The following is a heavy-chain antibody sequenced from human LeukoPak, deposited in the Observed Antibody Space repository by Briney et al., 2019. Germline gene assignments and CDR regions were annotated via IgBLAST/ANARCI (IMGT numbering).Heavy chain of an antibody. J-gene: IGHJ3*02. CDR1: GGSISSYY. Sequence: SETLSLTCTVSGGSISSYYWSWIRQPPGKGLEWIGYIYYSGSTNYNPSLKSRVTISVDTSENQFSLKLSSVTAADTAVYYCARDLLPGENAFDIWGQGTMVTVSS. D-gene: IGHD3-10*01. CDR3: ARDLLPGENAFDI. V-gene: IGHV4-59*01. CDR2: IYYSGST.